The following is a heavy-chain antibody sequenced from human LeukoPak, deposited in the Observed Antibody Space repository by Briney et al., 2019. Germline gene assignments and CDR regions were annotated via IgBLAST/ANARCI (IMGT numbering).Heavy chain of an antibody. CDR1: GFTFSSYV. J-gene: IGHJ4*02. D-gene: IGHD5-18*01. CDR2: ISYDGSNK. Sequence: GRALRLSCAASGFTFSSYVMHWVRQAPGKGLEWVSVISYDGSNKYYADSVKGRFTISRDNSKNTLYLQMNSLRAEDTAVYYCAKAGYSYGSYYFDYWGQGTLSPSPQ. CDR3: AKAGYSYGSYYFDY. V-gene: IGHV3-30*18.